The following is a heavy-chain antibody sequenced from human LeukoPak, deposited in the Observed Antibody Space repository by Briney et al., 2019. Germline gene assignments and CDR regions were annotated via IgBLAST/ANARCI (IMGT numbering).Heavy chain of an antibody. D-gene: IGHD3-3*01. CDR2: MNPNSGNT. Sequence: ASVKVSCKASGYTFINYYMHWVRQAPGQGLEWMGWMNPNSGNTGYAQKFQGRVTMTRDTSISTPYMELSRLRADDTAVYYCARADYDFWSGYYRNFDYWGQGTLVTVSS. CDR3: ARADYDFWSGYYRNFDY. CDR1: GYTFINYY. V-gene: IGHV1-2*02. J-gene: IGHJ4*02.